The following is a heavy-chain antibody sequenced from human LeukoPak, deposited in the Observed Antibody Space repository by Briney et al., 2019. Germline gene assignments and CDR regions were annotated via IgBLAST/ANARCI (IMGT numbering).Heavy chain of an antibody. V-gene: IGHV4-59*01. CDR3: ARERTSWYAAFDI. CDR2: MYYSGSGST. CDR1: GGSISSYY. J-gene: IGHJ3*02. Sequence: SETLSLTCTVSGGSISSYYWSWNRQPPGKGLEWIGYMYYSGSGSTNYNPSLKSRVTISVDTSRNQLSLKLSSVTAADTAVYYCARERTSWYAAFDIWGQGTMVTVSS. D-gene: IGHD6-13*01.